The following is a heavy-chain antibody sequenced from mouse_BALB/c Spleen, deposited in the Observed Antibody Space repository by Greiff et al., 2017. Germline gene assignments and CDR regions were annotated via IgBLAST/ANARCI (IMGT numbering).Heavy chain of an antibody. Sequence: EVQRVESGGGLVQPGGSRKLSCAASGFTFSSFGMHWVRQAPEKGLEWVAYISSGSSTTYYADTVKGRFTISRDNPKNTLFLHMTSLRSEDTAMYYCARYGNYAMDYWGQGTSVTVSS. CDR2: ISSGSSTT. J-gene: IGHJ4*01. V-gene: IGHV5-17*02. D-gene: IGHD2-10*02. CDR3: ARYGNYAMDY. CDR1: GFTFSSFG.